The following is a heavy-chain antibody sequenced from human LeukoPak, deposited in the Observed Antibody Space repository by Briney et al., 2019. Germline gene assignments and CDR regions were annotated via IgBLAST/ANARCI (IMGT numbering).Heavy chain of an antibody. CDR2: IKQDGSEK. CDR3: AREVHEYQLLNNWFGP. D-gene: IGHD2-2*01. Sequence: PGGSLRLSCAASGFTFSSYWMSWVRQAPGKGLEWVANIKQDGSEKYYVDSVKGRFTISRGNAKNSLYLQMNSLRAEDTAVYYCAREVHEYQLLNNWFGPWGQGTLVTVSS. V-gene: IGHV3-7*01. J-gene: IGHJ5*02. CDR1: GFTFSSYW.